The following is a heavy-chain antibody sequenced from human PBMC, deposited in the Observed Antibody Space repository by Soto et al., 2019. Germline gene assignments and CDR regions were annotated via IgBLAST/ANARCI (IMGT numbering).Heavy chain of an antibody. J-gene: IGHJ4*02. CDR3: TNLYHGQGPADY. D-gene: IGHD2-2*02. Sequence: GSLRLSCAASGFTFSNAWMSCVRQAPWKGLEWVGLIKSKIDVGTTYYAASVKGRFTISRDNSKSTVSLQMNSLRSEDTSIYYCTNLYHGQGPADYSGPGTLVTVSS. CDR1: GFTFSNAW. CDR2: IKSKIDVGTT. V-gene: IGHV3-15*01.